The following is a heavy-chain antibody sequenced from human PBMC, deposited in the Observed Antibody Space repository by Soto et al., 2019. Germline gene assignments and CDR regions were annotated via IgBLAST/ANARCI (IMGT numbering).Heavy chain of an antibody. CDR3: ARGPQLRRKDYYGMDV. J-gene: IGHJ6*02. Sequence: QVQQQQWGAGLLKPSETLSLTCAVYGGSFSGYYWSWIRQPPGKGLEWIGELNHSGSTNYNPSLKSRVTISIDTSKNQFSLKLTSVTAADTAVYYGARGPQLRRKDYYGMDVWGQGTTVTVSS. V-gene: IGHV4-34*01. CDR2: LNHSGST. D-gene: IGHD4-17*01. CDR1: GGSFSGYY.